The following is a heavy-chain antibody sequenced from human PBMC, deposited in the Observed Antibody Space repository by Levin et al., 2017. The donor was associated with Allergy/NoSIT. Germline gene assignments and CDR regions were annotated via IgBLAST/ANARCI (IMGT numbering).Heavy chain of an antibody. D-gene: IGHD3-3*01. Sequence: GGSLRLSCAASGFTFSSYSMHWVRQVPGKGLEWVAVISYDGNQEFYGSSVKGRFTISRDNSKNTLYLQMNSVRAEDKAVYYCSRGNRVPIFGVAISPHKTGMDVWGQGSTVTVSS. CDR1: GFTFSSYS. CDR2: ISYDGNQE. CDR3: SRGNRVPIFGVAISPHKTGMDV. J-gene: IGHJ6*02. V-gene: IGHV3-30-3*01.